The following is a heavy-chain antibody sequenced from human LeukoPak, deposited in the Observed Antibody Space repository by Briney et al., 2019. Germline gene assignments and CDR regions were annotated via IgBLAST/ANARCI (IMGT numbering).Heavy chain of an antibody. J-gene: IGHJ6*02. CDR2: ISYDGSNK. Sequence: PGGSLRLSWAASGXTFSSYGMHWVRQAPGKGLEWVAVISYDGSNKYYADSVKGRFTISRDNSKNTLYLQMNSLRAEDTAVYYCANEYCSGGSCGYYGMDVWGQGTTVTVSS. CDR1: GXTFSSYG. D-gene: IGHD2-15*01. CDR3: ANEYCSGGSCGYYGMDV. V-gene: IGHV3-30*18.